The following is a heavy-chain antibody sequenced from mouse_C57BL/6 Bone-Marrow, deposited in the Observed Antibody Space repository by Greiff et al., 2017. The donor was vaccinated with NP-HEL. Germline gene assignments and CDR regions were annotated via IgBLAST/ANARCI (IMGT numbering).Heavy chain of an antibody. D-gene: IGHD2-5*01. CDR2: SRNKANDYTT. CDR1: GFTFSDFY. Sequence: EVQRVDSGGGLVQSGRSLRLSCATSGFTFSDFYMEWVRQAPGKGLEWIAASRNKANDYTTEYSASVKGRFIVSRDTSQSILYLQMNALRAEDTAIYYCARENYSNPFAYWGQGTLVTVSA. J-gene: IGHJ3*01. CDR3: ARENYSNPFAY. V-gene: IGHV7-1*01.